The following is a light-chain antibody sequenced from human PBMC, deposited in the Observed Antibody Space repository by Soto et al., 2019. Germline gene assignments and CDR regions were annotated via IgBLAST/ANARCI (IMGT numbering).Light chain of an antibody. CDR3: SSYTSSSTLYV. CDR2: DVS. J-gene: IGLJ1*01. V-gene: IGLV2-14*01. Sequence: QSVLNQPASVSGAPGQSITISFTGTSSDVGGYNYVSWYQQPPGKAPKLMIYDVSNRPSGVSNRFSGSKSGNTASLTISGLQAEDEADYYCSSYTSSSTLYVFGTGTKVT. CDR1: SSDVGGYNY.